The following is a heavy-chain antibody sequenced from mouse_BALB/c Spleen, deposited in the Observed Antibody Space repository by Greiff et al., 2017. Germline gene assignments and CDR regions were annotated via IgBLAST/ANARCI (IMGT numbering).Heavy chain of an antibody. Sequence: QVQLQQSGAELAKPGASVKMSCKASGYTFTSYWMHWVKQRPGQGLEWIGYINPSTGYTEYNQKFKDKATLTADKSSSTAYMQLSSLTSEDTAVYYCARALIYYAPWFAYWGQGTLVTVSA. V-gene: IGHV1-7*01. CDR2: INPSTGYT. J-gene: IGHJ3*01. D-gene: IGHD2-1*01. CDR3: ARALIYYAPWFAY. CDR1: GYTFTSYW.